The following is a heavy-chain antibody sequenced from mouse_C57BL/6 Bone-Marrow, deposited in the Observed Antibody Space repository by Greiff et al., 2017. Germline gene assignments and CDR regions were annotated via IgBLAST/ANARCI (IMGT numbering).Heavy chain of an antibody. J-gene: IGHJ4*01. Sequence: VKVVESGPELVKPGASVKISCKASGYAFSSSWMNWVKQRPGKGLEWIGRIYPGDGDTNYNGKFKGKATLTADKSSSTAYMQLSSLTSEDSAVYFCARGGLRTLYYYAMDYWGQGTSVTVSS. CDR3: ARGGLRTLYYYAMDY. D-gene: IGHD5-5*01. CDR1: GYAFSSSW. CDR2: IYPGDGDT. V-gene: IGHV1-82*01.